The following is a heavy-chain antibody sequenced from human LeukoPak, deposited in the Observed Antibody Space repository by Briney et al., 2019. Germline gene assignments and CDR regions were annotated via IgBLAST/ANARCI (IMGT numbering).Heavy chain of an antibody. CDR2: ISRDSVDV. CDR3: AKGGIIPAAVFDF. CDR1: GFIFEDYA. J-gene: IGHJ4*02. D-gene: IGHD6-13*01. Sequence: GGSLRLSCAASGFIFEDYAMHWVRQVPGKGLEWVSHISRDSVDVAYAESVKGRFTISRDNAKNSLFLQMNGLRPEDMALYYCAKGGIIPAAVFDFWGQGTLVAVS. V-gene: IGHV3-9*03.